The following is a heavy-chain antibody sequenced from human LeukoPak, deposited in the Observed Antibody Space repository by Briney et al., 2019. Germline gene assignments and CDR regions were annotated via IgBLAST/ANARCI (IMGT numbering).Heavy chain of an antibody. Sequence: PSETLSLTCTVSGRSISSPTYYWAWIRQPPGKGLEWIGTIHYSGSTFYNPSLKSRVTISVDTSKNQFSLKLSSVTAADTAVYYCARLGGYYDPPGYWGQGTLVTVSS. D-gene: IGHD3-22*01. CDR1: GRSISSPTYY. CDR2: IHYSGST. J-gene: IGHJ4*02. CDR3: ARLGGYYDPPGY. V-gene: IGHV4-39*01.